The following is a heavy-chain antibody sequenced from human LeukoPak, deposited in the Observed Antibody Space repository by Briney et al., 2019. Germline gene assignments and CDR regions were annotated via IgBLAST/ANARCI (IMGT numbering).Heavy chain of an antibody. CDR1: GFTFSSYG. CDR2: ISGSGGST. CDR3: AKDRGRAVAGSEFDY. Sequence: RGSLRLSCAASGFTFSSYGMSWVRQAPGKGLEWVSAISGSGGSTYYADSVKGRFTISRDNSKNTLYLEMNSLRAEDTALYYCAKDRGRAVAGSEFDYWGQGTLVTVSS. V-gene: IGHV3-23*01. J-gene: IGHJ4*02. D-gene: IGHD6-19*01.